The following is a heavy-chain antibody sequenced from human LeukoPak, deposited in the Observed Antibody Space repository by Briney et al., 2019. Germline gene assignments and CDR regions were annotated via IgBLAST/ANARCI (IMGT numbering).Heavy chain of an antibody. CDR1: GGSFSGYY. D-gene: IGHD6-13*01. CDR2: INHSGST. Sequence: SETLSLTCAVYGGSFSGYYSSWIRQPPGKGLEWIGEINHSGSTNYNPSLKSRVTISVDTSKNQFSMKLSSVSAADTAVYYCARGVAVATPGTGYFDLCGGRTLVTVSS. V-gene: IGHV4-34*01. CDR3: ARGVAVATPGTGYFDL. J-gene: IGHJ2*01.